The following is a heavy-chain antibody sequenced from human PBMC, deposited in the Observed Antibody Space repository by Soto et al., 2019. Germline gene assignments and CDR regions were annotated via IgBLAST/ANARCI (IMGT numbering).Heavy chain of an antibody. CDR1: GFTFSRFS. J-gene: IGHJ4*02. CDR2: ISSSSSYI. V-gene: IGHV3-21*01. CDR3: ARDYLVVPHRVIDY. D-gene: IGHD2-2*01. Sequence: GGSLTLSCPASGFTFSRFSMNWVRQALGKGLEWVSSISSSSSYIYYANSVKGRFTIYRDNSKNTLYLQMNSLRAEDTAVYYCARDYLVVPHRVIDYWGQGTLVTVSS.